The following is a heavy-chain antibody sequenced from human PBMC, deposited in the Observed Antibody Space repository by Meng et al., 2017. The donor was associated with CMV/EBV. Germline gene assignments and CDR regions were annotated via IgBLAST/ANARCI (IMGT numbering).Heavy chain of an antibody. CDR2: INHSGSP. V-gene: IGHV4-34*01. J-gene: IGHJ4*02. Sequence: SQTPSLTRAVYGGSFRGCYWSWIRQPSGKGREWIGEINHSGSPNYNPALKSRVTISVDTSKNQFSLELSSVTAADTAVYYCARGRSGYCSGGSCYSDYWGQGTLVTVSS. CDR1: GGSFRGCY. D-gene: IGHD2-15*01. CDR3: ARGRSGYCSGGSCYSDY.